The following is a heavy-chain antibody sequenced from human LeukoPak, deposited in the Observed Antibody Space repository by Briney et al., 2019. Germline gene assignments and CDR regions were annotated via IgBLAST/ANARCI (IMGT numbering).Heavy chain of an antibody. CDR2: INHSGST. Sequence: SETLSLTCAVYGGSFSGYYWSWIRQPPGKGLEWIGEINHSGSTNYNPSLKSRVTISLDTSKNQFSLKLTSVTAADTAVYYCARGRITIQFGGQGTLVAVSS. D-gene: IGHD3-9*01. V-gene: IGHV4-34*01. CDR1: GGSFSGYY. J-gene: IGHJ4*02. CDR3: ARGRITIQF.